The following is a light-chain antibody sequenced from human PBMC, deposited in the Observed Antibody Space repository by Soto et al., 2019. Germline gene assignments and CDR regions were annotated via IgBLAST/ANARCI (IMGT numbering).Light chain of an antibody. J-gene: IGKJ5*01. V-gene: IGKV1-9*01. CDR1: HDISTF. CDR2: YAS. CDR3: QQLYNNPPT. Sequence: DIPLTQSPSFLSASVGDRVTITCRASHDISTFLDWYQQKPGKAPKLLIYYASTLQTGVPSRFRGSGSGTDFTLTTSSLLPAEFAASHCQQLYNNPPTFGQGTRLEIK.